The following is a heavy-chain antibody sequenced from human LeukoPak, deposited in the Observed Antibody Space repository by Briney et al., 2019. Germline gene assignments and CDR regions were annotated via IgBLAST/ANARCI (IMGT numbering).Heavy chain of an antibody. D-gene: IGHD1-14*01. CDR3: ARDGPDGYDY. Sequence: SETLSLTCTVSGYSISSGYYWSWIRQPAGKGLEWIGRIYTSGSTNYNPSLKSRVTISVDTSKNQFSLKLSSVTAADTAVYYCARDGPDGYDYWGQGTLVTVSS. V-gene: IGHV4-61*02. J-gene: IGHJ4*02. CDR1: GYSISSGYY. CDR2: IYTSGST.